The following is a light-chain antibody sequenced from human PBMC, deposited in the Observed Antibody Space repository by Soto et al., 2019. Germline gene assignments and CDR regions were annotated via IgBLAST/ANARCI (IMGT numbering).Light chain of an antibody. CDR3: SSYTRSSTLV. CDR2: EVS. CDR1: SSDVGGYNY. Sequence: QSALTQPASVSRSPGQSITISCTGTSSDVGGYNYVSWYQQHPGKAPKLMIYEVSNRPSGVSNRFSGSKSGNTASLTISGLQAEDEADYYCSSYTRSSTLVFGTGTKVTVL. V-gene: IGLV2-14*01. J-gene: IGLJ1*01.